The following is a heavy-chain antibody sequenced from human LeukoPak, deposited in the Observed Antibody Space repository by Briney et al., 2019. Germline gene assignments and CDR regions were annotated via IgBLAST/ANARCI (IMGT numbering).Heavy chain of an antibody. CDR2: IYYSGST. D-gene: IGHD6-6*01. CDR1: GGSISSSSYY. V-gene: IGHV4-39*07. CDR3: AREFWVRYSSSSGGFDY. J-gene: IGHJ4*02. Sequence: SETLSLTCTVSGGSISSSSYYWGWLRQPPGKGLEWIGSIYYSGSTYYNPSLKSRVTISVDTSKNQFSLKLSSVTAADTAVYYCAREFWVRYSSSSGGFDYWGQGTLVTVSS.